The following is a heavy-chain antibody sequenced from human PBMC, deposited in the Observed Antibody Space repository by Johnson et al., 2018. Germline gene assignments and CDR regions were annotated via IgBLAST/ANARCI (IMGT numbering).Heavy chain of an antibody. CDR3: ARLGDTACGEAFDI. J-gene: IGHJ3*02. V-gene: IGHV1-8*01. CDR1: GYTFTSYD. D-gene: IGHD5-18*01. CDR2: MNPNSGNT. Sequence: QVQLVQSGAEVKKPGASVKVSCKASGYTFTSYDINWVRQATGQGLEWMGWMNPNSGNTGYAQKFQGRVTMTRNTSISTAYRELGSLGSEDTAVYYCARLGDTACGEAFDIWGQGTMVTVSS.